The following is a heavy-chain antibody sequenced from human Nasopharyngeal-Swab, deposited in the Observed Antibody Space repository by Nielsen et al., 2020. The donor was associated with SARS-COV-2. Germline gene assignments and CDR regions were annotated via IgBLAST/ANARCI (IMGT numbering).Heavy chain of an antibody. CDR3: ARDLEGGYCSSTSCFAHNWFDP. V-gene: IGHV3-11*01. CDR2: ISSSGSTI. CDR1: GFTFSDYY. J-gene: IGHJ5*02. D-gene: IGHD2-2*01. Sequence: GGSLRLSCAASGFTFSDYYMSWIRQAPGKGLEWVSYISSSGSTIYYADSVKGRFTISRDNAKNSLYLQMNSLRAEDTAVYYCARDLEGGYCSSTSCFAHNWFDPWGQGTLVTVSS.